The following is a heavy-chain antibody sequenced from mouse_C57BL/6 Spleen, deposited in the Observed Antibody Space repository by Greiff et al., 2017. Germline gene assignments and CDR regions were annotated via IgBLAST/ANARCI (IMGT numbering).Heavy chain of an antibody. Sequence: QVQLQQPGAELVKPGASVKLSCKASGYTFTSYWMHWVKQRPGQGLEWIGMIHPNSGSTNYNEKFKSKATLTVDKSASTAYMQLSSLTSEDSAVYYCAEGYDYAYFDYWGQGTTLTVSS. V-gene: IGHV1-64*01. CDR3: AEGYDYAYFDY. CDR2: IHPNSGST. CDR1: GYTFTSYW. D-gene: IGHD2-4*01. J-gene: IGHJ2*01.